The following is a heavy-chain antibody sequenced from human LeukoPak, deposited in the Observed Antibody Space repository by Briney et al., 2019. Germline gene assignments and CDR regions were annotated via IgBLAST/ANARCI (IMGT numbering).Heavy chain of an antibody. CDR2: IWYDGTNT. V-gene: IGHV3-33*01. CDR3: VRDCCRGGSCYPDAFDI. Sequence: PGGSLRLSCAASAFTFSSYGMHSVGQAPGKGLEWVAVIWYDGTNTYYADSVKGRFTISRDNSKNTLYLQMNSLRAEDTAVYYCVRDCCRGGSCYPDAFDIWGQGTMVTVSS. CDR1: AFTFSSYG. J-gene: IGHJ3*02. D-gene: IGHD2-15*01.